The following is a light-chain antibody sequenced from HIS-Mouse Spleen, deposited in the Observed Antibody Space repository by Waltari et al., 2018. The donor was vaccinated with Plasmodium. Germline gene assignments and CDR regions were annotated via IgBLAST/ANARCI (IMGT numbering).Light chain of an antibody. CDR1: SSNIENNY. CDR3: GTWDSSLSAGVV. Sequence: QSVLTQPPSVSAAPGQQVTISCSGSSSNIENNYVTWYQQLPGTAPKLLIYDNNKRPSGIPDRFPGSKSGTSATLGITGLQTGDEADYYCGTWDSSLSAGVVFGGGTKLTVL. V-gene: IGLV1-51*01. CDR2: DNN. J-gene: IGLJ2*01.